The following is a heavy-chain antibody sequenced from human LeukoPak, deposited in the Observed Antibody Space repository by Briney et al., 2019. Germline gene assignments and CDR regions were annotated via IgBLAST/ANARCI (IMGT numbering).Heavy chain of an antibody. Sequence: SETLSLTCTVSGGSISSYYWSWIRQPPGKGLEWIGYIYYSGSTNYNPSLKSRVTISVDTSNNQFSLKLSSVTAADTAVYYCARQRAAAGRRMDVWGQGTTVTVSS. D-gene: IGHD6-13*01. CDR1: GGSISSYY. CDR2: IYYSGST. V-gene: IGHV4-59*08. J-gene: IGHJ6*02. CDR3: ARQRAAAGRRMDV.